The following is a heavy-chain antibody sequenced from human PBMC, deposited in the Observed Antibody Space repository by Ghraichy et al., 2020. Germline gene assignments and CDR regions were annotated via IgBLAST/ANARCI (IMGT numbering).Heavy chain of an antibody. CDR2: INSDGSST. J-gene: IGHJ4*02. CDR3: ARDVGDTAMVGPYFDY. D-gene: IGHD5-18*01. V-gene: IGHV3-74*01. Sequence: GESLNISCAASGFTFSSYWMHWVRQAPGKGLVWVSRINSDGSSTSYADSVKGRFTISRDNAKNTLYLQMNSLRAEDTAVYYCARDVGDTAMVGPYFDYWGQGTLVTVSS. CDR1: GFTFSSYW.